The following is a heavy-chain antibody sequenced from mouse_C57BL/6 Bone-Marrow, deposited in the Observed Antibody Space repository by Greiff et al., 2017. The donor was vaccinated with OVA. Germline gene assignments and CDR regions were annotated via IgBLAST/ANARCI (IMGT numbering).Heavy chain of an antibody. CDR2: ISDGGRYT. CDR3: ASRDY. CDR1: GFTFSSYA. J-gene: IGHJ2*01. V-gene: IGHV5-4*03. Sequence: EVKLVESGGGLVKPGGSLKLSCAASGFTFSSYAMSWVRQTPEKRLEWVATISDGGRYTYYPDNVKGRFTISRDNAKNNLYLQMSHLKSEDTAMYYCASRDYWGQGTTLTVSS.